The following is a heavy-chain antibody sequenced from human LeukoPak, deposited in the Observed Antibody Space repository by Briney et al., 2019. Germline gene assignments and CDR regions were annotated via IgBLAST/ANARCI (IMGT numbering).Heavy chain of an antibody. J-gene: IGHJ3*02. Sequence: SQTLSLTCTVSGGSINSDSYYWSWIRQPAGKGLEWIGRIYTSGSTDYNPSLKSRVTISVDTSKNQFSLKLNSVTAADTAVYYCARGGGIGNPNAFDIWGQGTMVTVSS. CDR3: ARGGGIGNPNAFDI. V-gene: IGHV4-61*02. CDR1: GGSINSDSYY. CDR2: IYTSGST. D-gene: IGHD1-1*01.